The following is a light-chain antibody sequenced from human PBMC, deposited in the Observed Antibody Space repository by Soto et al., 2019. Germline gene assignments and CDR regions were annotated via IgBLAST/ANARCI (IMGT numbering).Light chain of an antibody. Sequence: QSALTQPASVSGSPEQSITISCTGISSDVGSYNLVSWYQQHPGKAPKVMIYEATKRPSGVSNRFSGSKSGNTASLTISGLQAEGEADYYCCAYAGSGTVVFGGGTQLTVL. CDR3: CAYAGSGTVV. CDR2: EAT. V-gene: IGLV2-23*01. J-gene: IGLJ7*01. CDR1: SSDVGSYNL.